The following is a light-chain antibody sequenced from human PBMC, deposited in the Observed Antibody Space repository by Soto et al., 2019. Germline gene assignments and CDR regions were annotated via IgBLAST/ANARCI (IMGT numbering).Light chain of an antibody. CDR3: CSYAGNYTYV. CDR2: DVT. J-gene: IGLJ1*01. Sequence: QSVLTQPPSVSAAPGQKVTISCSGSSSNIGGNSVSWYQQLPGTAPKLMIHDVTKRPSGVPDRFSGSKSGNTASLTISGLQAEDEADYYCCSYAGNYTYVFGTGTKVTVL. V-gene: IGLV2-11*01. CDR1: SSNIGGNS.